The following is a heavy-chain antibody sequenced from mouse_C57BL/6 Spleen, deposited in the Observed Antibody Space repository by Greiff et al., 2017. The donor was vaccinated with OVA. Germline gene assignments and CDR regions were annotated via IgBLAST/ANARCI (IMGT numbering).Heavy chain of an antibody. CDR1: GYAFSSSW. CDR3: ARTAQADFDY. CDR2: IYPGDGDT. D-gene: IGHD3-2*02. J-gene: IGHJ2*01. Sequence: VQLQQSGPELVKPGASVKISCKASGYAFSSSWMNWVKQRPGKGLEWIGRIYPGDGDTNYNGKFKGKATLTADKSSSTAYMQLSSLTSEDSAVYFCARTAQADFDYWGQGTTLTVSS. V-gene: IGHV1-82*01.